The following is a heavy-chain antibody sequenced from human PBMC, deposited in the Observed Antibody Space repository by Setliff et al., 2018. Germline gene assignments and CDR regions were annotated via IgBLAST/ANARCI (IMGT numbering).Heavy chain of an antibody. D-gene: IGHD3-22*01. Sequence: ASVKVSCKASGYTFTNHYMHWVRQAPGQGLEWMGMINPGGGSTTYAQKFQGRVTMTRDTSTSTVYMELSSLRTEDTAVYYCARGYYNSYARYYVVGDYWGQGTPVTVSS. CDR1: GYTFTNHY. CDR2: INPGGGST. J-gene: IGHJ4*02. V-gene: IGHV1-46*01. CDR3: ARGYYNSYARYYVVGDY.